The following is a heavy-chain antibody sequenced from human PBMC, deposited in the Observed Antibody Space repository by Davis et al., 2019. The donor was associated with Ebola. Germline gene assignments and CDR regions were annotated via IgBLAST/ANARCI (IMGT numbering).Heavy chain of an antibody. CDR3: AKGMYSGYDYAFDY. Sequence: GESLKISCAASGFTFSNYAMSWVRQGPGKGLEWVSAITGGGDSTYHADSVKGRFTISRDNSKNTLYLQMNSLRAEDTAVYYCAKGMYSGYDYAFDYWGQGTLVTVSS. CDR1: GFTFSNYA. D-gene: IGHD5-12*01. CDR2: ITGGGDST. V-gene: IGHV3-23*01. J-gene: IGHJ4*02.